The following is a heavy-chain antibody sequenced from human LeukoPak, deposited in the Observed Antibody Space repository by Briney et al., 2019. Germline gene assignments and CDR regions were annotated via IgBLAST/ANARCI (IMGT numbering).Heavy chain of an antibody. V-gene: IGHV4-4*02. CDR1: GGSISTSNW. J-gene: IGHJ4*02. CDR2: IYHSGST. Sequence: PSETLSLTCAVSGGSISTSNWWSWVRQPPGKGLEWIGEIYHSGSTNYNLSLKSRVTISLDKSKNHFSLKLTSVTAGDTALYYCARTSTYYYDNSGPGFDYWGQGTLVTVSS. CDR3: ARTSTYYYDNSGPGFDY. D-gene: IGHD3-22*01.